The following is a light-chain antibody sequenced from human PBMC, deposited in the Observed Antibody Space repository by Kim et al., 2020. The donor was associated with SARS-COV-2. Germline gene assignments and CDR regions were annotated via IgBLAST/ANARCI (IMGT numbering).Light chain of an antibody. J-gene: IGLJ1*01. CDR1: SSDVGGYND. CDR2: GIS. CDR3: SSYAGSLNPWV. V-gene: IGLV2-8*01. Sequence: QSALTQPPSASGAPGQSVTISCTGTSSDVGGYNDVSWYQQHPGKAPKLLIYGISKRPSGVPDRFSGSKSGNTASLTISGLQAEDEADYYCSSYAGSLNPWVFGNGTKLTVL.